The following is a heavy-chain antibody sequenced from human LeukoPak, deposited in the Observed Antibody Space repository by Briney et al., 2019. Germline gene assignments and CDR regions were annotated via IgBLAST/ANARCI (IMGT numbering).Heavy chain of an antibody. CDR3: ARGCRGVDNYYYYYMDV. D-gene: IGHD2-15*01. J-gene: IGHJ6*03. Sequence: GGSLRLSCAASGFTFSSYWMSWVRQAPGKGLEWVANIKQDGSEKYYVDSVKGRFTISRDNAKNSLYLQMNSLRAEDTAVYYCARGCRGVDNYYYYYMDVWGKGTTVTVSS. V-gene: IGHV3-7*01. CDR1: GFTFSSYW. CDR2: IKQDGSEK.